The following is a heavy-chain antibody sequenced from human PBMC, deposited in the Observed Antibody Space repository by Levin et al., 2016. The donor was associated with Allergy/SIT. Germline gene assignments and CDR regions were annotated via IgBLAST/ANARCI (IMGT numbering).Heavy chain of an antibody. CDR3: ARPFGSGGHCSGGSCYPDPNPGAFDI. CDR2: IYPGDSDT. D-gene: IGHD2-15*01. Sequence: VRQMPGKGLEWMGIIYPGDSDTRYSPSFQGQVTISADKSISTAYLQWSSLKASDTAMYYCARPFGSGGHCSGGSCYPDPNPGAFDIWGQGTMVTVSS. V-gene: IGHV5-51*01. J-gene: IGHJ3*02.